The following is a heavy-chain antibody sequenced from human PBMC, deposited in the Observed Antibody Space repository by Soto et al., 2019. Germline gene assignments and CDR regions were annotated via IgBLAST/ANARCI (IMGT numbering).Heavy chain of an antibody. CDR2: IRYDGSNK. J-gene: IGHJ5*02. D-gene: IGHD2-15*01. Sequence: QVQLVESGGGVVQPGRSLRLSCAASGFTFSTYGVHWVRQAPGKGLEWVAVIRYDGSNKYYADSVQGRFTISRDNAKNTLYLQMNSLRAEDTAVYYCARDQEQFCSGGSCYWFDPWGQGTLVTVSS. CDR1: GFTFSTYG. CDR3: ARDQEQFCSGGSCYWFDP. V-gene: IGHV3-33*01.